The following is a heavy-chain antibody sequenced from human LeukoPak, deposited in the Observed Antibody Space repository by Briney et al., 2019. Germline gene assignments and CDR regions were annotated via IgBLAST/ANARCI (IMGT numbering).Heavy chain of an antibody. CDR3: ASVGMGYCSSTSCYDYYYYYMDV. J-gene: IGHJ6*03. CDR2: MNPNSGNT. CDR1: GGTLTSYD. Sequence: ASVKVSXKASGGTLTSYDINWVRQATGQGLEWMGWMNPNSGNTGYAQKFQGRVTMTRNTSISTPYMELSSLRSEDTAVYYCASVGMGYCSSTSCYDYYYYYMDVWGKGTTVTVSS. V-gene: IGHV1-8*01. D-gene: IGHD2-2*01.